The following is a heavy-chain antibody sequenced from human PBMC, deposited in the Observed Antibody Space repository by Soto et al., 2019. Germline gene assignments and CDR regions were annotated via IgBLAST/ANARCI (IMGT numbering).Heavy chain of an antibody. V-gene: IGHV3-23*01. Sequence: GGSLRLSCAASGFTFTSYAMSWVRQAPGKGLEWVSAISGSGGNTYYADSVKGRFTVSRDNSKNTLYLQMNSLRAEDTAVYYCAKDTRGDYYFFAFDICRKGTMVTASS. D-gene: IGHD3-3*01. CDR1: GFTFTSYA. J-gene: IGHJ3*02. CDR2: ISGSGGNT. CDR3: AKDTRGDYYFFAFDI.